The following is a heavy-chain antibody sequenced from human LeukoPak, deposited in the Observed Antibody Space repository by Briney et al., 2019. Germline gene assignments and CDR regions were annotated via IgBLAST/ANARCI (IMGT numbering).Heavy chain of an antibody. J-gene: IGHJ4*02. CDR2: ISGSGGST. Sequence: GGSLRLSCAASGFTFSSYAMSWVRQAPEKGLEWVSAISGSGGSTYYADSVKGRFTISRDNSKNTLYLQMNSLRAEDTAVYYCAKDSSSWYSPPFHFDYWGQGTLVTVSS. V-gene: IGHV3-23*01. CDR1: GFTFSSYA. CDR3: AKDSSSWYSPPFHFDY. D-gene: IGHD6-13*01.